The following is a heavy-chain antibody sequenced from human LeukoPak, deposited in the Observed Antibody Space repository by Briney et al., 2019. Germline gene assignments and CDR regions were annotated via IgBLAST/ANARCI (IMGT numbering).Heavy chain of an antibody. D-gene: IGHD2/OR15-2a*01. V-gene: IGHV4-39*01. J-gene: IGHJ4*02. CDR3: ARRLVGTLDY. Sequence: SETLSLTCTVSGGSISSSSYYWGWIRQSPGKGLEWIGNIYYSGSTYYNPSLKSRVNISVDTSKNQLSLKLNSVTAADTAVYYCARRLVGTLDYWGQGTLVTVSS. CDR2: IYYSGST. CDR1: GGSISSSSYY.